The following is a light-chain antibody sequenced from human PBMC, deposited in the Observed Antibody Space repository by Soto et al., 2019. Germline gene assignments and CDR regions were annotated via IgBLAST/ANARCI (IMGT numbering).Light chain of an antibody. CDR1: QSVSSY. J-gene: IGKJ2*01. V-gene: IGKV3-11*01. Sequence: EIVLTQSPATLSLSPGERATLSCRASQSVSSYLAWYQQKPGQAPGLLIYDASNRATGIPARFSGSGSGTDFTLTISSLEPEYFAVYYCQPRSNWPPYTFGQGTKLEIK. CDR3: QPRSNWPPYT. CDR2: DAS.